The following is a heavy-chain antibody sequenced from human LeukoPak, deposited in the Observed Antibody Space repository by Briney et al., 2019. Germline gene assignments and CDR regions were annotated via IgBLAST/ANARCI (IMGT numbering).Heavy chain of an antibody. CDR3: ARDASIGYCSGGSCYSDY. CDR1: GFIFSSYS. CDR2: ISSSSSYI. Sequence: GGSLRLSCAASGFIFSSYSMNWVRQAPGKGLEWVSSISSSSSYIYYADSVKGRFTISRDNAKNSLYLQMNSLRAEDTAVYYCARDASIGYCSGGSCYSDYWGQGTLVTVSS. D-gene: IGHD2-15*01. J-gene: IGHJ4*02. V-gene: IGHV3-21*01.